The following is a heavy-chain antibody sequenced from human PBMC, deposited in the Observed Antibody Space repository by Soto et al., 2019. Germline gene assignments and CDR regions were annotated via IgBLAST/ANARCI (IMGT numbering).Heavy chain of an antibody. Sequence: PAETLSLTCAVSGGSISSSNLWSCVRQPPGKGLEWIGEIYHSGSTNYNPSLKSRVTISVDKSKNQFSLKLSSVTAADTAVYYCARDRDSSSWYYYYYGMDVWGQGTTVTVSS. CDR1: GGSISSSNL. CDR3: ARDRDSSSWYYYYYGMDV. V-gene: IGHV4-4*02. J-gene: IGHJ6*02. D-gene: IGHD6-13*01. CDR2: IYHSGST.